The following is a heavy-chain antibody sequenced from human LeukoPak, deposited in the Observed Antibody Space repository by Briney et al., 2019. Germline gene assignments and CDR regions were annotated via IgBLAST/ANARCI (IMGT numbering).Heavy chain of an antibody. CDR2: IDSDGNST. V-gene: IGHV3-74*01. CDR1: RFTFNTYW. Sequence: GGSLRLSCAASRFTFNTYWMHWVRQAPGKGLVWVSRIDSDGNSTAYADSVKGRFTISRDNAKNTLYLQMNSLRAEDTAVYYCARVGGYSYGPSYYYYMDVWGKGTTVTVSS. D-gene: IGHD5-18*01. CDR3: ARVGGYSYGPSYYYYMDV. J-gene: IGHJ6*03.